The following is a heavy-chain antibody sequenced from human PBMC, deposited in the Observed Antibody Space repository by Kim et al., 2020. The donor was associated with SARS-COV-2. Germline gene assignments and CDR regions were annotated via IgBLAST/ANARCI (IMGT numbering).Heavy chain of an antibody. V-gene: IGHV1-46*01. Sequence: ASVKVSCKASGYTFTSYYMHWVRQAPGQGLEWMGIINPSGGSTSYAQKFQGRVTMTRDTSTSTVYMELSSLRSEDTAVYYCARPRAYYYDSSGYRDDAFDIWGQGTMVTVSS. CDR2: INPSGGST. J-gene: IGHJ3*02. CDR1: GYTFTSYY. CDR3: ARPRAYYYDSSGYRDDAFDI. D-gene: IGHD3-22*01.